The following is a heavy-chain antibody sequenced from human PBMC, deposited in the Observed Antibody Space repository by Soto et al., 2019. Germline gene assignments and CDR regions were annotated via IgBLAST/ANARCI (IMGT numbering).Heavy chain of an antibody. CDR1: GYSISSGYY. CDR2: IYHSGST. Sequence: SETLSLTCAVSGYSISSGYYWGWIRQPPGKGLEWIGSIYHSGSTYYNPSLKSRVTISVDTSKNQFSLKLGSVTAADTAVYYCAREYYDYVWGSYRPFDYWGQGTLVTVSS. V-gene: IGHV4-38-2*02. D-gene: IGHD3-16*02. J-gene: IGHJ4*02. CDR3: AREYYDYVWGSYRPFDY.